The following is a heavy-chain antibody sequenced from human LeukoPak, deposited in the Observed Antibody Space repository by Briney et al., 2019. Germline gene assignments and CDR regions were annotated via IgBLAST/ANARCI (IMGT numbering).Heavy chain of an antibody. Sequence: GGSLRLSCTASGFTFGDYAMSWVRQAPGKGLEWVGFIRSKAYGGTTEYAASVKGRFTISNEDSKSIAYLQMNSLKTEDPAVYYCTRRYSSIDYWGQGTLVTVSS. V-gene: IGHV3-49*04. CDR3: TRRYSSIDY. J-gene: IGHJ4*02. CDR1: GFTFGDYA. D-gene: IGHD6-13*01. CDR2: IRSKAYGGTT.